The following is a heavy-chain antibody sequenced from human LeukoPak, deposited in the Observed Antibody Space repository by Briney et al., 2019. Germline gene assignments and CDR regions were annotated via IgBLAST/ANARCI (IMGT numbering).Heavy chain of an antibody. V-gene: IGHV4-39*01. D-gene: IGHD6-6*01. J-gene: IGHJ6*03. Sequence: PSETLSLTCTVSGGSISSSSYYWGWIRQPPGKGLEWVGSIYYSGSIYYNPSLKSRVTISVDTSKNQFSLKLSSVTAADTAVYYCARQARPVHYYYYYYMDVWGKGTTVTVSS. CDR2: IYYSGSI. CDR1: GGSISSSSYY. CDR3: ARQARPVHYYYYYYMDV.